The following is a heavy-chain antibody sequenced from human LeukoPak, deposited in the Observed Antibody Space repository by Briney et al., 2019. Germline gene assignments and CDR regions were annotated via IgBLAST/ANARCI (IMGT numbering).Heavy chain of an antibody. Sequence: SETLSLTCTVSGGSISSDSYYWSWIRQHPGKGLEWIGYIYYSGSTNYNPSLKSRVTISVDTSKNQFSLKLSSVTAADTAVYYCASAATYLRYFDYWGQGTLVTVSS. CDR1: GGSISSDSYY. D-gene: IGHD5-12*01. CDR2: IYYSGST. CDR3: ASAATYLRYFDY. V-gene: IGHV4-61*01. J-gene: IGHJ4*02.